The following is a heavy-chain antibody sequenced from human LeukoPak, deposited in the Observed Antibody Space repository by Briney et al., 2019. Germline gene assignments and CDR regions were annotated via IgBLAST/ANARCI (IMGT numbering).Heavy chain of an antibody. CDR3: ARAHYYGSGSYYKGLCFDY. D-gene: IGHD3-10*01. CDR2: IWYDGSNK. CDR1: GFTFSSYG. V-gene: IGHV3-33*01. J-gene: IGHJ4*02. Sequence: PGGSLRLSCAASGFTFSSYGMHWVRQAPGKGLEWVAVIWYDGSNKYYADSVKGRFTISRDNSKNTLYPQMNSLRAEDTAVYYCARAHYYGSGSYYKGLCFDYWGQGTLVTVSS.